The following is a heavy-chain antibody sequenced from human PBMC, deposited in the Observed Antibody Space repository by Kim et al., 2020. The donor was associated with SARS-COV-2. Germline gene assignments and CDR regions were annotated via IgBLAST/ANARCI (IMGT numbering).Heavy chain of an antibody. D-gene: IGHD1-26*01. CDR2: IYPGDSDT. Sequence: GESLKISCQGSGYSFNIYWIGWVRQMPGKGLEWMGIIYPGDSDTRYSPSFQGQVTISADKSINTAYLYWHSLKASDTAMYYCARRRSGSYSDFDYWGQGTLVTVSS. CDR1: GYSFNIYW. V-gene: IGHV5-51*01. J-gene: IGHJ4*02. CDR3: ARRRSGSYSDFDY.